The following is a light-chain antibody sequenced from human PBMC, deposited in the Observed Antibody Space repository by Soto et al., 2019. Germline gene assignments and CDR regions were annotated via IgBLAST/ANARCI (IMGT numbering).Light chain of an antibody. V-gene: IGLV2-14*01. Sequence: QSALAQPASVSGSPGQSITISCTGTSRDIGNYNYVSWYQHHPGKAPKLMIYEVTSRPSGVSDRFSGSKSGMTASLTISGLQPEHEADYFCASYSSANTLVVFGTGTKVTVL. CDR1: SRDIGNYNY. J-gene: IGLJ1*01. CDR3: ASYSSANTLVV. CDR2: EVT.